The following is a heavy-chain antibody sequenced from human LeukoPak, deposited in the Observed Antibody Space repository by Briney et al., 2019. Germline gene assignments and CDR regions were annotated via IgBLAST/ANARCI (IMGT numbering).Heavy chain of an antibody. CDR1: GFTFSDYY. J-gene: IGHJ4*02. D-gene: IGHD1-26*01. Sequence: GGSLRLSCGASGFTFSDYYMSWIRQAPGKGLEWVSYISSSGSTIYYADSVKGRFTISRDNAKNSLYLQMNSLRAEDTAVYYCAKGGNSGSYYYFDYWGQGTLVTVSS. CDR2: ISSSGSTI. V-gene: IGHV3-11*01. CDR3: AKGGNSGSYYYFDY.